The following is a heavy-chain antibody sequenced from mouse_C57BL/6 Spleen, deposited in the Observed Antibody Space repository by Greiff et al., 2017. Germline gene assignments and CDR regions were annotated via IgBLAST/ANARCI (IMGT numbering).Heavy chain of an antibody. CDR2: INPSSGYT. Sequence: VQLQQSGAELARPGASVKMSCKASGYTFTSYTMHWVKQRPGQGLEWIGYINPSSGYTKYNQKFKDKATLTADKSSSTAYMQLSSQTSAVSAVYCCARENYYGSSYNYDVWGTWTTVTVSS. V-gene: IGHV1-4*01. J-gene: IGHJ1*03. CDR1: GYTFTSYT. CDR3: ARENYYGSSYNYDV. D-gene: IGHD1-1*01.